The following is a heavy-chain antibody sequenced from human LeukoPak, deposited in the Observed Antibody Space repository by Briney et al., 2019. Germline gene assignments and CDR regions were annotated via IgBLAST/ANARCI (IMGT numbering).Heavy chain of an antibody. CDR3: ARQGGYCSGGSCYAMAFDV. Sequence: SETLSLTCAVSGYSISSGYYWGWIRRPPGKGLEWIGSVYHSGSTFYNPSLKSRVTITLDTSKNQLSLKLSSVTAADTAVYYCARQGGYCSGGSCYAMAFDVWGQGTMVTVSS. J-gene: IGHJ3*01. V-gene: IGHV4-38-2*01. CDR1: GYSISSGYY. CDR2: VYHSGST. D-gene: IGHD2-15*01.